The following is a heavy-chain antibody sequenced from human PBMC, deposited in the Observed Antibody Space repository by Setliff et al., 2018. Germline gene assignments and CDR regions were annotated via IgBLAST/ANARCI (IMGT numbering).Heavy chain of an antibody. Sequence: KTSETLSLTCTVSGASVTSFDYYWSWIRQPPGKGLEYIGHISHGVSTSYSPSLKSRLSISADTSKNQFSLKLTSVTAADTAVYYCDRTHCTTTSCFYFHYWGQGTVVTVSS. V-gene: IGHV4-30-4*01. D-gene: IGHD2-2*01. J-gene: IGHJ4*02. CDR1: GASVTSFDYY. CDR3: DRTHCTTTSCFYFHY. CDR2: ISHGVST.